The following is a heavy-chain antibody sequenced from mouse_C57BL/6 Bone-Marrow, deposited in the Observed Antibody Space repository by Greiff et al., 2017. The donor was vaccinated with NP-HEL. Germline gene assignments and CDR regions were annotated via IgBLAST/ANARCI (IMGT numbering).Heavy chain of an antibody. J-gene: IGHJ1*03. D-gene: IGHD1-1*01. CDR1: GYSITSGYY. CDR2: ISYDGSN. CDR3: ARDEGYYGSSPYWYFDV. Sequence: EVKLVESGPGLVKPSQSLSLTCSVTGYSITSGYYWNWIRQFPGNKLEWMGYISYDGSNNYNPSLKNRISITRDTSKNQFFLKLNSVTTEDTATYYCARDEGYYGSSPYWYFDVWGTGTTVTVSS. V-gene: IGHV3-6*01.